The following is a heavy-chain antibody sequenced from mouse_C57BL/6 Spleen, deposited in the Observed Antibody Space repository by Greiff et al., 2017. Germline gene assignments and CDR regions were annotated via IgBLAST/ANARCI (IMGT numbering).Heavy chain of an antibody. CDR3: ARASSGSPFAY. Sequence: QVQLKQPGAELVRPGTSVKLSCKASGYTFTSYWMHWVKQRPGQGLEWIGVIDPSDSYTNYNQKFKGKATLTLDTSSSTAYMQLSSLTSEDSAVYYCARASSGSPFAYWGQGALVTVSA. J-gene: IGHJ3*01. V-gene: IGHV1-59*01. D-gene: IGHD3-2*02. CDR2: IDPSDSYT. CDR1: GYTFTSYW.